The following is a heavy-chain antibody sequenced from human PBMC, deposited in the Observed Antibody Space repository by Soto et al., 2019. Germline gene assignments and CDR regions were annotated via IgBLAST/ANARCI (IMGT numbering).Heavy chain of an antibody. D-gene: IGHD5-12*01. CDR1: GGSVSGYY. J-gene: IGHJ4*02. V-gene: IGHV4-34*01. Sequence: SETLSLTCAVYGGSVSGYYWSWIRQPPGKGLEGIGEINHSGSTNYNPTLQSRVTLSVDTSKNQFSLKLSSVTAADTAVYYCARVYSGYDTTADYWGQGTLVTVSS. CDR2: INHSGST. CDR3: ARVYSGYDTTADY.